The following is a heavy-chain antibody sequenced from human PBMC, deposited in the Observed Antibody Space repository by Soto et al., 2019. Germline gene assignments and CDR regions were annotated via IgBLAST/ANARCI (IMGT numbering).Heavy chain of an antibody. D-gene: IGHD3-10*01. CDR2: IYYSGST. CDR3: ARGGRHYYGSGSYYVY. Sequence: QVQLQESGPGLVKPSQTLSLTCTVSGGSISSGDYYWSWIRQPPGKGLEWIGYIYYSGSTYYNPFLKSRVTISVDTSKNQFSLKLSSVTAADTAVYYCARGGRHYYGSGSYYVYWGQGTLVTVSS. J-gene: IGHJ4*02. CDR1: GGSISSGDYY. V-gene: IGHV4-30-4*01.